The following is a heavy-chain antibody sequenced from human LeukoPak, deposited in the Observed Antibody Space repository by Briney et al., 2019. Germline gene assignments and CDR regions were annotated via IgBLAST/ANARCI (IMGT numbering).Heavy chain of an antibody. Sequence: SETLSLTCTISAGSISGYYWSWIRQPPAKGLEWIGYIFYSGSTNYNPSIKSRVTISVHTSKNQFSLNLNSVTAADTAVYYCARGRTFDPWGQGTLVTVSS. J-gene: IGHJ5*02. CDR3: ARGRTFDP. CDR2: IFYSGST. D-gene: IGHD5-24*01. CDR1: AGSISGYY. V-gene: IGHV4-59*01.